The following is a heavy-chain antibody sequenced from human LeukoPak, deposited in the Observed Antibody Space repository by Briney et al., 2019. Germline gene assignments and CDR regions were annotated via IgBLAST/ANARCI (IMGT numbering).Heavy chain of an antibody. Sequence: GGSLRLSCAASGFTFSSYWMSWVRQAPGKGLEWVATIKQDGSDKYYVDSVKGRFTISRDNAKNSLYLQLNSLRAEDTAVYYCARNPRSPYDSSGHWGQGTLVTVSS. V-gene: IGHV3-7*01. J-gene: IGHJ4*02. CDR3: ARNPRSPYDSSGH. D-gene: IGHD3-22*01. CDR1: GFTFSSYW. CDR2: IKQDGSDK.